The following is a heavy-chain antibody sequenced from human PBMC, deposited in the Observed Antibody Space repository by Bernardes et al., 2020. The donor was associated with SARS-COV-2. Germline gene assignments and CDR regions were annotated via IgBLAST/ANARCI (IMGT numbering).Heavy chain of an antibody. CDR1: GFTFSAYW. CDR2: MAANGDDN. V-gene: IGHV3-7*01. Sequence: GSLRLSCVGSGFTFSAYWMSWVRQAPGKGPEWVAKMAANGDDNYYADSVKGRFTISRDNAKKSLFLQMNSLTVEDTALYYCTRDEVWGQGTPVTVSS. CDR3: TRDEV. J-gene: IGHJ4*02.